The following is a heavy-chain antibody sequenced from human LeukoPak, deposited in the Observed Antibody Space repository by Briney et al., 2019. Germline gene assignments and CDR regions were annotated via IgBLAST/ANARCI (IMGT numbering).Heavy chain of an antibody. CDR1: GGSISSSSYY. CDR3: ARTSDTSGYSPFDY. CDR2: IYYSGST. D-gene: IGHD3-22*01. J-gene: IGHJ4*02. V-gene: IGHV4-39*07. Sequence: SETLSLTCTVSGGSISSSSYYWGWIRQPPGKGLEWIGSIYYSGSTYYNPSLKSRVTISLDTSKNQFSLKLGSVTAADTALYYCARTSDTSGYSPFDYWGQGTLVTVSS.